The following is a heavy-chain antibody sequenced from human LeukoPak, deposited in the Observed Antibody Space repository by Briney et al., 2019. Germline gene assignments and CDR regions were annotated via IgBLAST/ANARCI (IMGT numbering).Heavy chain of an antibody. CDR3: VRDNPRCCGVVPANIDDY. V-gene: IGHV3-48*01. D-gene: IGHD2-15*01. J-gene: IGHJ4*02. Sequence: GGSLRLSCAASGFIFSRDGMNWVRQAPGKGLEWISYISRDSGIRYYADSVRGRFTISRDNAKDSLYLQMNSLRAEDSAVYYCVRDNPRCCGVVPANIDDYWGQGTLVTVSS. CDR1: GFIFSRDG. CDR2: ISRDSGIR.